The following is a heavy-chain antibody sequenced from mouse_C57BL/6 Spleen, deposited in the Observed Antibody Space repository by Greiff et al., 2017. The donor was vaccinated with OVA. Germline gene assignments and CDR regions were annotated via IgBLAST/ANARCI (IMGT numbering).Heavy chain of an antibody. V-gene: IGHV1-52*01. Sequence: QVQLQQPGAELVRPGSSVKLSCKASGYTFTSYWMHWVKQRPIQGLEWIGNIDPSDSDTHYNQKFKDKATLTVDKSSSTAYMQLSSLTSEDSAVYYCATGLRLPNAMDYWGQGTSVTVSS. CDR1: GYTFTSYW. CDR3: ATGLRLPNAMDY. CDR2: IDPSDSDT. J-gene: IGHJ4*01. D-gene: IGHD2-4*01.